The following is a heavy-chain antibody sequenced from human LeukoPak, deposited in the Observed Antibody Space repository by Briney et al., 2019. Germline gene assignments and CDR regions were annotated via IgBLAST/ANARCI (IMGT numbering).Heavy chain of an antibody. J-gene: IGHJ4*02. D-gene: IGHD7-27*01. V-gene: IGHV5-51*01. CDR1: GYSVTTYW. CDR3: ARQRVNWGLVNDY. Sequence: GESLKISCKGSGYSVTTYWIGWVRQMPGKGLEWMGIIYPGDSDIRYSPSFQGQVTISADKSISTAYLQWSSLKASDTAMYYCARQRVNWGLVNDYWGQGTLVTVSS. CDR2: IYPGDSDI.